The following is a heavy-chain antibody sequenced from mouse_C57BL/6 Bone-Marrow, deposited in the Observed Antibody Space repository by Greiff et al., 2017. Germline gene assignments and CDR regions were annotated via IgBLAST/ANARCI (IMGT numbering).Heavy chain of an antibody. CDR3: ARGGYDGSRWFAY. Sequence: VQLKESGGDLVKPGGSLKLSCAASGFTFSSYGMSWVRQTPDKRLEWVATISSGGSYTYYQDSVKGRFTISRDNAKNTLYLQMSSLKSEDTAMYYCARGGYDGSRWFAYWGQWTLVTVSA. CDR2: ISSGGSYT. V-gene: IGHV5-6*01. J-gene: IGHJ3*01. CDR1: GFTFSSYG. D-gene: IGHD2-3*01.